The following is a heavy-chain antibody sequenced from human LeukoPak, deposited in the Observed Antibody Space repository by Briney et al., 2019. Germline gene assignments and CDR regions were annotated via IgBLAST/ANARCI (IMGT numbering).Heavy chain of an antibody. CDR3: ARGLDTSPVGSFDY. CDR1: GYTFTSYG. Sequence: ASVKVSCKASGYTFTSYGISWVRQATGQGLEWMGWMNPNTGNTVYAQNFHDRVTLTRNTSINTAYMELSSLRFEDTAVYYCARGLDTSPVGSFDYWGQGTLVTVSS. D-gene: IGHD3-10*01. J-gene: IGHJ4*02. V-gene: IGHV1-8*02. CDR2: MNPNTGNT.